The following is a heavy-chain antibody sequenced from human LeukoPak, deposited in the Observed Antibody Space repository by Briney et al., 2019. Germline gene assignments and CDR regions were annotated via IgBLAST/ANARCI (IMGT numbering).Heavy chain of an antibody. CDR2: IYRSGTT. V-gene: IGHV4-4*02. CDR1: GGSISSTNW. D-gene: IGHD6-19*01. CDR3: ARRSPYSTGWSSYFDY. J-gene: IGHJ4*02. Sequence: PSETLSLTCAVSGGSISSTNWWSWVRQPPGKGLEWIGEIYRSGTTNYKPSLKSRVTISLDKSRNHFSLKLASVTPAASAVYYCARRSPYSTGWSSYFDYWGQGALVTVSS.